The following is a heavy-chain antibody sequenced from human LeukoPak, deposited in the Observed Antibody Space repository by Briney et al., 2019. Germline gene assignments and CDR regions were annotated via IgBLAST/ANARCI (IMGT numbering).Heavy chain of an antibody. Sequence: SVKVSCKASGGTFTTYSITWVRQAPGQGLEWMGRISPILGVNYYAQKFQGRVTISADKSMITAYMDLSNVTSEDTAVYYCAAVYDGAAGYFDLWGRGTLITVSS. CDR3: AAVYDGAAGYFDL. V-gene: IGHV1-69*02. J-gene: IGHJ2*01. D-gene: IGHD3-22*01. CDR1: GGTFTTYS. CDR2: ISPILGVN.